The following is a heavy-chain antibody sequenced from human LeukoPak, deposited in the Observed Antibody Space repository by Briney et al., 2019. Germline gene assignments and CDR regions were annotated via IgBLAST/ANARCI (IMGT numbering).Heavy chain of an antibody. CDR2: VSDSGSSS. V-gene: IGHV3-23*01. CDR1: GFTFSNFA. D-gene: IGHD1-26*01. CDR3: AKDGSGTYYKFHFDY. J-gene: IGHJ4*02. Sequence: GGSLRLSCAASGFTFSNFAMSWVRQAPGKGLEWVSTVSDSGSSSYYADSVKGRFTISRDNSKNTLYLQMNSLRAEDTAVFYCAKDGSGTYYKFHFDYWGQGALVTVSS.